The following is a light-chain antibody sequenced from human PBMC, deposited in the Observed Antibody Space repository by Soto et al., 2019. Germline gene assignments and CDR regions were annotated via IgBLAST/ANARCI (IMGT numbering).Light chain of an antibody. J-gene: IGLJ2*01. Sequence: QSVLTQPPSVSGAPGQRVTISCTGSSSNIGAGYDVHWYQQLPGTAPKLLIYGNSNRPSGVPDRFSGSKSGTSAFLAITGLQAEDEADYYCQSYDSSLSGREVFGGGTKLTVL. V-gene: IGLV1-40*01. CDR1: SSNIGAGYD. CDR2: GNS. CDR3: QSYDSSLSGREV.